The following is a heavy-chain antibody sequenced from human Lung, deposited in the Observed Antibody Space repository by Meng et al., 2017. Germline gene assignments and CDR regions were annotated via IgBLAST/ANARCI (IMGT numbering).Heavy chain of an antibody. V-gene: IGHV4-34*01. CDR1: GGYLSDYY. Sequence: HVQITEWGHRLLNPSEILSLTCVVSGGYLSDYYWSWIRQAPGKGLEWIGEINNSGSTTYNPSLESRATISVDTSQNNLSLKLSSVTAADSAVYYCARGPTTMAHDFDYWGKGTLVTVSS. CDR2: INNSGST. J-gene: IGHJ4*02. D-gene: IGHD4-11*01. CDR3: ARGPTTMAHDFDY.